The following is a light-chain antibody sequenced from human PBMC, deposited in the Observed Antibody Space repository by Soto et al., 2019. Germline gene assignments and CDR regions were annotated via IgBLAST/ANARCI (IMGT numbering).Light chain of an antibody. CDR1: QGIGHS. CDR3: QPYNNWPLT. CDR2: DTS. Sequence: EVAMRQSPATLCVFPGECATTSCLASQGIGHSLAWYQHKPGQTPRLLIYDTSTGATGVPTRFSGSRSGAEFTLTINSLQSEDFAFYYCQPYNNWPLTFGGGTKVDVK. J-gene: IGKJ4*01. V-gene: IGKV3-15*01.